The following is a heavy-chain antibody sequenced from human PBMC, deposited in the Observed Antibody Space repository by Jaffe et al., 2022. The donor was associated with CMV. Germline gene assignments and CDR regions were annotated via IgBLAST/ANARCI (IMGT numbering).Heavy chain of an antibody. D-gene: IGHD2-8*01. CDR2: IYPGDSDT. V-gene: IGHV5-51*01. CDR1: GYSFTNYW. CDR3: ARHAYCTNDVCYTAPYSYGMDV. J-gene: IGHJ6*02. Sequence: EVQLVQSGADVKKPGESLKISCKGSGYSFTNYWIGWVRQMPGKGLEWMGIIYPGDSDTRYSPSFQGQVTISADKSISTAYLQWSSLKASDTAMYYCARHAYCTNDVCYTAPYSYGMDVWGQGTTVTVSS.